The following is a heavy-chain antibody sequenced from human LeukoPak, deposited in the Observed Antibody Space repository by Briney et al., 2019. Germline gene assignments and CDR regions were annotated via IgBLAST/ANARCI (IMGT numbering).Heavy chain of an antibody. V-gene: IGHV4-38-2*02. Sequence: SETLPLTCAVSGYSISSGYYWGWIRQPPGKGLEWIGSIYHSGSTYYNPSLKSRVTISVDTSKNQFSLKLSSVTAADTAVYYCARDTLPAAMRSWFDPWGQGTLVTVSS. D-gene: IGHD2-2*01. CDR3: ARDTLPAAMRSWFDP. J-gene: IGHJ5*02. CDR1: GYSISSGYY. CDR2: IYHSGST.